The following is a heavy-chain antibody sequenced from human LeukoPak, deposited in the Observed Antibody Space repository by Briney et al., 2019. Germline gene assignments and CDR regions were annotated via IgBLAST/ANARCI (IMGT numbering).Heavy chain of an antibody. CDR1: GYTFTSYG. J-gene: IGHJ4*02. CDR2: ISAYNGNT. D-gene: IGHD3-10*01. V-gene: IGHV1-18*01. Sequence: ASVKVSCKASGYTFTSYGISWVRQAPGQGLEWMGWISAYNGNTNYAQKLQGRVTMTTDTSTSTAYMELRSLRSDDTAVYYCARDTIKSMVRGVITFPFRYFDYWGQGTLVTVSS. CDR3: ARDTIKSMVRGVITFPFRYFDY.